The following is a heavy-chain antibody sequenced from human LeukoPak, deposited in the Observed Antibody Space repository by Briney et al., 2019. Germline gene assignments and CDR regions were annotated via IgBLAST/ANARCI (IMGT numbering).Heavy chain of an antibody. CDR1: GYTFTVYS. V-gene: IGHV7-4-1*02. D-gene: IGHD3-16*01. Sequence: ASVKVSCKASGYTFTVYSINWLRQAPGQGLEWMGWITTSTGKPTYAQGFTGRLVFSLDTSVSTTYLHINSLKAEGTAVYYCARDASMINFDYWGQGSLVTVSS. CDR3: ARDASMINFDY. J-gene: IGHJ4*02. CDR2: ITTSTGKP.